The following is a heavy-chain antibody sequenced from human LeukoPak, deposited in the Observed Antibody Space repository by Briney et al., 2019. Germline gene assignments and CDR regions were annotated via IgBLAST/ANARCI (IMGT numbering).Heavy chain of an antibody. CDR2: IYYSGRT. CDR3: ARRRYYDSGGYLE. Sequence: SETLSLTCTIFGDSVSRSDSYWDWIRQPPGKGLEWIGTIYYSGRTYYSPSLKSRVTLSVDMSNNQFSLTLSSVTAADTALYFCARRRYYDSGGYLEWGQGTLVTVSS. V-gene: IGHV4-39*01. CDR1: GDSVSRSDSY. D-gene: IGHD3-22*01. J-gene: IGHJ1*01.